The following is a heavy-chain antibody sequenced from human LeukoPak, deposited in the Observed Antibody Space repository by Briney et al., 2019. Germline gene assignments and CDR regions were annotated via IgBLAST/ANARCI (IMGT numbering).Heavy chain of an antibody. CDR2: INPNSGGT. Sequence: ASVKVSCKASGYTFTGYYMHWVRQAPGQGLEWMGRINPNSGGTDYAQKFQGRVTMTRDTSISTAYMELSRLRSDDTAVYYCARDPPYRYCSSTSCFQPPDYWGQGTLVTVSS. J-gene: IGHJ4*02. D-gene: IGHD2-2*01. CDR3: ARDPPYRYCSSTSCFQPPDY. V-gene: IGHV1-2*06. CDR1: GYTFTGYY.